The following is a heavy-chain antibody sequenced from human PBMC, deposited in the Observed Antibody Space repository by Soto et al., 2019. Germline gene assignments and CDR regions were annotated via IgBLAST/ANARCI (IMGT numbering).Heavy chain of an antibody. CDR2: ISGIVVSI. Sequence: EVQLLESGGGLVQPGGSLRLSCAASGFTFSSYAMNWSRQAPGKGLDGVPVISGIVVSIYYADTVKGRFTISMDKSKNTLYLQMNNLRAEYTAVYYCANTGHGLYFDYWGQGTLVTVSS. D-gene: IGHD4-17*01. CDR1: GFTFSSYA. CDR3: ANTGHGLYFDY. V-gene: IGHV3-23*01. J-gene: IGHJ4*02.